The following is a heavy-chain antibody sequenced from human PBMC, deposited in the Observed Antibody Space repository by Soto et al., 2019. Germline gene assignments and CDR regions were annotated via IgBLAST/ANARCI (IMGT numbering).Heavy chain of an antibody. D-gene: IGHD1-7*01. CDR2: IYPGDSDT. CDR1: GYSFIDYW. CDR3: VRHEGGTISHFDH. J-gene: IGHJ4*02. Sequence: GESLKISCKRSGYSFIDYWSGPVRQMPGEGLEWMGIIYPGDSDTRYSPSFQGQVAISADKSISTAYLQWSSLKASDSAIYYCVRHEGGTISHFDHLGQGTPDTVSS. V-gene: IGHV5-51*01.